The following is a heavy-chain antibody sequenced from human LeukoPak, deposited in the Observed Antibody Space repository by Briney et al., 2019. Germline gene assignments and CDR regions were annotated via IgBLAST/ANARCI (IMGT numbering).Heavy chain of an antibody. D-gene: IGHD1-7*01. Sequence: SVKVSCKASAGTFSSYAISWVRQAPGQGLEWMGGIIPIFGTANYAQKFQGRVTITTDESTSTAYMELSSLRSEDTAVYYCARDNYAGANWFDPWGQGTLVTVSS. CDR3: ARDNYAGANWFDP. CDR2: IIPIFGTA. J-gene: IGHJ5*02. CDR1: AGTFSSYA. V-gene: IGHV1-69*05.